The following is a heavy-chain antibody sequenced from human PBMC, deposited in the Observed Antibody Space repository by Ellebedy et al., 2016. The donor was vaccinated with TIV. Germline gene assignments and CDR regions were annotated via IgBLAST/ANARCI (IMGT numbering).Heavy chain of an antibody. V-gene: IGHV3-23*01. J-gene: IGHJ4*02. CDR1: GFTFSSYA. D-gene: IGHD6-13*01. CDR3: ARLLSTWYADY. CDR2: LSGSGAST. Sequence: GGSLRLSCAASGFTFSSYAMSWVRQTPGKGLEWLSGLSGSGASTYYADSVRGRFTITRDNSKNTLFLQMNNLRVEDTAVYFCARLLSTWYADYWGQGILVTVSP.